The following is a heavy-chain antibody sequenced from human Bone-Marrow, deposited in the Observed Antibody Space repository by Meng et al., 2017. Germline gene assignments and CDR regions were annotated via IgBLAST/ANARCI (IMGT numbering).Heavy chain of an antibody. CDR2: IYYSGST. V-gene: IGHV4-31*03. J-gene: IGHJ1*01. CDR3: ARGPLSAAGTMGYFQH. CDR1: GGSISSGGYY. Sequence: QVRLKESGPGLVKLSPTIPLSCTVSGGSISSGGYYWSWIRQHPGKGLEWIGYIYYSGSTYYNPSLKSRVTISVDTSKNQFSLKLSSVTAAETAVYYCARGPLSAAGTMGYFQHWGQGTLVTVSS. D-gene: IGHD6-13*01.